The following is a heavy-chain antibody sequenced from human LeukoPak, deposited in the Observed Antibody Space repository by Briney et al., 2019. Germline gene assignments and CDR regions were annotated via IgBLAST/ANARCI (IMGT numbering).Heavy chain of an antibody. Sequence: SETLSLTCTVSGGSISSGGYYWSWIRQPPGKGLEWIGYIYHSGSTYYNPSLKSRVTISVDRSKNQFSLKLSSVTAADTAVYYCASSAFGDILTGSDAFDIWGQGTMVTVSS. CDR2: IYHSGST. D-gene: IGHD3-9*01. V-gene: IGHV4-30-2*01. CDR1: GGSISSGGYY. J-gene: IGHJ3*02. CDR3: ASSAFGDILTGSDAFDI.